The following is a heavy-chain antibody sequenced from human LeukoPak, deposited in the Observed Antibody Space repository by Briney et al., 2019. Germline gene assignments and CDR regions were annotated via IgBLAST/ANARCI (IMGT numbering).Heavy chain of an antibody. CDR1: GGTFSSYA. Sequence: ASVKAPCKASGGTFSSYAISWVRQAPGQGLEWMGGIIPIFGTANYAQKFQGRVTITADESTSTAYMELSSLRSEDTAVYYCASVDTGARVYYYYGMDVWGQGTTVTVSS. J-gene: IGHJ6*02. CDR3: ASVDTGARVYYYYGMDV. CDR2: IIPIFGTA. D-gene: IGHD5-18*01. V-gene: IGHV1-69*13.